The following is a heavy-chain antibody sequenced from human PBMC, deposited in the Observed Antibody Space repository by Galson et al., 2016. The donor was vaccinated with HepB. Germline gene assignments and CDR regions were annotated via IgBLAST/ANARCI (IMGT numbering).Heavy chain of an antibody. Sequence: SVKVSCKASGYSLTAFYMHWVRQAPGQGPEWLGRLNPRSGGANYAQKFQGRVTLTRDTTITPAYMELTGLTSDDTAVYYCARGRSSVIVTQTELFDYWGQGTLVAVSS. CDR3: ARGRSSVIVTQTELFDY. J-gene: IGHJ4*02. CDR2: LNPRSGGA. CDR1: GYSLTAFY. D-gene: IGHD1-1*01. V-gene: IGHV1-2*06.